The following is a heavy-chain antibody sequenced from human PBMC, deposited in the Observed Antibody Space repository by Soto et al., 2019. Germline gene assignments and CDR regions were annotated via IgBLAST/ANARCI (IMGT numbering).Heavy chain of an antibody. Sequence: EVQLVESGGGLDKPGGSLRLSCAASGFTFSGYSMNWVRQAPGKGLEWVSSISSSSSYIYYADSVKGRFTISRDNAKNSLYLQMNSLRAEDTAVYYCARVDTAMVQGGDYWGQGTLVTVSS. D-gene: IGHD5-18*01. CDR2: ISSSSSYI. CDR1: GFTFSGYS. J-gene: IGHJ4*02. V-gene: IGHV3-21*01. CDR3: ARVDTAMVQGGDY.